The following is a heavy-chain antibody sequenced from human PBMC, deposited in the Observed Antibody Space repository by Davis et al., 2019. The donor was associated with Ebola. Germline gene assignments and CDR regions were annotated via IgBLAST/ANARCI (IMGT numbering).Heavy chain of an antibody. CDR1: GDSMNNKY. V-gene: IGHV4-59*01. J-gene: IGHJ4*02. CDR3: SGAGYSSGWNFDY. D-gene: IGHD6-19*01. Sequence: SETLSLTCTVSGDSMNNKYWNWIRQPAGKGLEWIGYIYSSGSTNSNPSFKSRVTISVDTSKNQFSLKLISVTAADTAVYYCSGAGYSSGWNFDYWGQGTLVTVSS. CDR2: IYSSGST.